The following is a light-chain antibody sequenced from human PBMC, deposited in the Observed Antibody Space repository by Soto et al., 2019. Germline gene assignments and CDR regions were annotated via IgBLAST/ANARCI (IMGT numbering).Light chain of an antibody. J-gene: IGLJ1*01. V-gene: IGLV2-14*01. CDR2: DVS. CDR1: SSDVGDYNY. Sequence: QSVLTQPASVSGSPGQSITISCTGTSSDVGDYNYVSWYQQHPGKAPKLMIYDVSNRPSGVSNRFSGSKSGNTASLTISGLQAEDEDDYYCSSYTSSSTLVVFGTGTKVTVL. CDR3: SSYTSSSTLVV.